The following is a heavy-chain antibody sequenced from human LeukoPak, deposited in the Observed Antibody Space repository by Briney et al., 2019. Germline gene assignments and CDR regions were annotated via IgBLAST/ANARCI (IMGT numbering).Heavy chain of an antibody. J-gene: IGHJ4*02. CDR2: IDSSGSLI. Sequence: GGSLRLSCAASGFTFSSYELNWVRQAPGKGLEWVSYIDSSGSLIYYADSVKGRFTVSRDNAQNSLYLQMNSLRAEDTALYYCARERASCGGDCLDYWGQGTLVTVSS. CDR1: GFTFSSYE. D-gene: IGHD2-21*02. CDR3: ARERASCGGDCLDY. V-gene: IGHV3-48*03.